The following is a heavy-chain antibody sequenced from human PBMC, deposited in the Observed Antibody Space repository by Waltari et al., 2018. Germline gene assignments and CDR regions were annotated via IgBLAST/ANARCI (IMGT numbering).Heavy chain of an antibody. V-gene: IGHV3-30-3*01. CDR3: ARVGDFWSGYAY. CDR1: GFTFSSYA. CDR2: RSYDGSNK. J-gene: IGHJ4*02. Sequence: QVQLVESGGGVVQPGRSLRLSCAASGFTFSSYAMHWVRQAPGKGREWVAVRSYDGSNKYYADSVKGRFTSSRDNSKNTLYLQMNSLRAEDTAVYYCARVGDFWSGYAYWGQGTLVT. D-gene: IGHD3-3*01.